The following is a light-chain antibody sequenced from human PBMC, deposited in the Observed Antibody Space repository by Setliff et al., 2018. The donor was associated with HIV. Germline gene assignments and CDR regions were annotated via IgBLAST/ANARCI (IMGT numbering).Light chain of an antibody. Sequence: VLAQPASVSGSPGQLITISCTGPSSDVGGYNSVSWYQLHPGKVPKLMIYDVSNRPSGVSNRCSGSKSGNTASLTISGLQAEHEADYYCSSYTSTSTPYVFGTGTKVTVL. CDR2: DVS. CDR3: SSYTSTSTPYV. V-gene: IGLV2-14*03. J-gene: IGLJ1*01. CDR1: SSDVGGYNS.